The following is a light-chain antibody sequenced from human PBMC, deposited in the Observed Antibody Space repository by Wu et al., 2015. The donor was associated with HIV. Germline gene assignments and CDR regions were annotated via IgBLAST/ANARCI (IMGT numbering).Light chain of an antibody. CDR3: QQYFAYPRT. J-gene: IGKJ1*01. Sequence: AIRMTQSPSSLSASTGDTVTLTCRASQHLSSLLAWYQQKPGEAPNLLIYNAYILQSGVPSRFSGSESGTDFTLTISSLESEDFATYYCQQYFAYPRTFGQGTKV. V-gene: IGKV1-8*01. CDR1: QHLSSL. CDR2: NAY.